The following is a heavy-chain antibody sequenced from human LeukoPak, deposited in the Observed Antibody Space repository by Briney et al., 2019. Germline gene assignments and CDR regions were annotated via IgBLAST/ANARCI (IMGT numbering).Heavy chain of an antibody. D-gene: IGHD6-13*01. Sequence: PSETLSLTCTVSGGSISSSSYYWGWIRQPPGKGLEWIGSIYYSGSTYYNPSLKSRVTISVDTSKNQFSLKLSSVTAADTAVYYCARLVRIGIAAAGTRKFDPWGQGTLVTVSS. CDR3: ARLVRIGIAAAGTRKFDP. J-gene: IGHJ5*02. CDR2: IYYSGST. CDR1: GGSISSSSYY. V-gene: IGHV4-39*01.